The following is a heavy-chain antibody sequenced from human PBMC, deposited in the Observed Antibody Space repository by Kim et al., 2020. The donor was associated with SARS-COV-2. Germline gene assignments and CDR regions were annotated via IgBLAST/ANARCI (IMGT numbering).Heavy chain of an antibody. V-gene: IGHV3-23*01. CDR1: GFIFSNYN. Sequence: GGSLRLSCVASGFIFSNYNMDWVRQAPGKGLEWVSTISGSGGNIDYGDSVKGRFTISRDNTKNTVYLQMNGLRADDTAVYYCAKQRLHVWGQGTTVTVAS. J-gene: IGHJ6*02. CDR3: AKQRLHV. D-gene: IGHD6-25*01. CDR2: ISGSGGNI.